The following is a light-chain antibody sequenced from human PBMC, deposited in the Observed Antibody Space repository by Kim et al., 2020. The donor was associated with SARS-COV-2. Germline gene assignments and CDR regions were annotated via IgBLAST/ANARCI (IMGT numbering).Light chain of an antibody. V-gene: IGLV2-14*03. CDR2: DVN. CDR3: SSYTSSGTVI. CDR1: SSDVDSYNY. J-gene: IGLJ2*01. Sequence: GQSITISCTGTSSDVDSYNYVSWYQQHPGKAPKLMIDDVNNRPSGVSDRFSGLKSGNTASLTISGLQAEDEADYYCSSYTSSGTVIFGGGTQLTVL.